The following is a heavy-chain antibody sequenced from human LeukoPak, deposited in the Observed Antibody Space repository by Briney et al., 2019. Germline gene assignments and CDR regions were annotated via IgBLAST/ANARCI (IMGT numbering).Heavy chain of an antibody. CDR1: GGSISSYY. D-gene: IGHD3-22*01. CDR2: IYDSGST. V-gene: IGHV4-59*01. CDR3: ARQSISGSSLSYFDY. Sequence: PSETLSLTCTVSGGSISSYYWSWIRQPPGKGLEWIGNIYDSGSTNYNPSLKSRVTISVDTSKNQCSLKLSSVTAADTAVYYYARQSISGSSLSYFDYWGQGTLVNVSS. J-gene: IGHJ4*02.